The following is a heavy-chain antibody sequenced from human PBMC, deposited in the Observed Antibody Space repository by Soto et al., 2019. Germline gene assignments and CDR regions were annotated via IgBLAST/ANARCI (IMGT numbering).Heavy chain of an antibody. J-gene: IGHJ4*02. CDR3: ARTRDSGSYYVFGDFDS. V-gene: IGHV1-18*01. CDR1: GYTFSNYG. CDR2: ISTYNVNR. D-gene: IGHD1-26*01. Sequence: ASVKVSCKASGYTFSNYGISWVRQAPGQGLEWMGWISTYNVNRNYAQKLQGRVTMTADTSTNAAYMELRSLRSDDTAVYYCARTRDSGSYYVFGDFDSWGQGTMVTV.